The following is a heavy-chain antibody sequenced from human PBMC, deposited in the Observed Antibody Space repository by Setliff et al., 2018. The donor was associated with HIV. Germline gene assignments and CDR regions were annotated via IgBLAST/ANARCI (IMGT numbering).Heavy chain of an antibody. CDR1: AYRFTTYW. D-gene: IGHD3-10*01. Sequence: PGESLKISCKGSAYRFTTYWIAWVRQMPGKGLEWMGSIYPGDSETRYGPSFRGQITISGDKSISTAYLQWTILKASDTAMYYCARQQSHGGAFDVWGQGTMVTVSS. V-gene: IGHV5-51*01. CDR2: IYPGDSET. CDR3: ARQQSHGGAFDV. J-gene: IGHJ3*01.